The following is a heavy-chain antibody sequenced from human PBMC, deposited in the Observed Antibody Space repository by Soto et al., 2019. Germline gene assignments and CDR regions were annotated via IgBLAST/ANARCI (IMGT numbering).Heavy chain of an antibody. Sequence: QVQVVQSGAEVKKPGSSVKVSCKASGGTFSSHGITWVRQAPGQGLEWMGGIIPMFGTPKYAQRFQGRVSITADKSTTTAYMELSSLRSEDTAVYYCAIGSVVVMGAATGGLLYWGQGALVTVSS. D-gene: IGHD2-21*01. CDR3: AIGSVVVMGAATGGLLY. CDR1: GGTFSSHG. J-gene: IGHJ4*02. CDR2: IIPMFGTP. V-gene: IGHV1-69*06.